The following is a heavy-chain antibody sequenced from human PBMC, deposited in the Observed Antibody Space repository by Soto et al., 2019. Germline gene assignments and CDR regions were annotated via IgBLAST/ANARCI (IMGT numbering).Heavy chain of an antibody. CDR3: ARAWGRVFDY. Sequence: QVQLQESGPGLVKPSETLSLTCTVSGGSISSYYWSWIRQPPGKGLEWIGYIYYSGSTNYNPSLKRRLTISVDPSTTQFSLQLSSVTAADTAVYYCARAWGRVFDYWGQGTLVTVSS. CDR1: GGSISSYY. CDR2: IYYSGST. V-gene: IGHV4-59*01. D-gene: IGHD3-16*01. J-gene: IGHJ4*02.